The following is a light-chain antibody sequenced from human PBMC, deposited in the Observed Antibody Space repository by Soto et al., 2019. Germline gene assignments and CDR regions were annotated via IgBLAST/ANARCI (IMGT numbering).Light chain of an antibody. CDR3: QQYDSYSAT. J-gene: IGKJ1*01. CDR1: ERMSGW. CDR2: DVS. Sequence: DIQMTQSPSTLSASVGDSVTITCRASERMSGWLAWYRQKPGIPPKLLIYDVSALIRGVPSRFSGSGSGTEFTLTISSLQPDDFATYYCQQYDSYSATFGQGTKVEVK. V-gene: IGKV1-5*01.